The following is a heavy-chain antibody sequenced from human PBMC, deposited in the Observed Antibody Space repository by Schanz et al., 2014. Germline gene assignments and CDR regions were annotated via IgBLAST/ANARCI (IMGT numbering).Heavy chain of an antibody. CDR1: GHPFTAYY. V-gene: IGHV1-2*06. D-gene: IGHD6-13*01. CDR3: ARDGHSSIWDSYYFYGLDV. J-gene: IGHJ6*02. CDR2: INPNSGGT. Sequence: QVQLVQSGAEVKKPGASVKVSCKASGHPFTAYYMHWVRQAPGQGLEWMGRINPNSGGTNYAENFQGRVTMTRDTSPSTVYMELSRLTSDDTALYYCARDGHSSIWDSYYFYGLDVWVQGTTVTVSS.